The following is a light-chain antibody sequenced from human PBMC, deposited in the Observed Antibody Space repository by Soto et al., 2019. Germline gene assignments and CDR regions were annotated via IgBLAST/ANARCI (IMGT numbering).Light chain of an antibody. CDR2: EVS. CDR1: SSDIDDYDY. V-gene: IGLV2-14*01. Sequence: QSALTQPASVSGSPGQSITISCTGTSSDIDDYDYVSWYQQHPGKAPKLLISEVSNRPSGVSNRFSGSKSGNTASLTISGLQAEDEADYYCNSYASGNTRVFGTGTKVTVL. CDR3: NSYASGNTRV. J-gene: IGLJ1*01.